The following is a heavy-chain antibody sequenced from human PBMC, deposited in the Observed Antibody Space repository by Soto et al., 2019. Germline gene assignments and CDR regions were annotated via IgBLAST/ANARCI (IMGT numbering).Heavy chain of an antibody. CDR1: GGTFSSYA. D-gene: IGHD5-12*01. Sequence: ASVKVSCKASGGTFSSYAISWVRQAPGQGLEWMGGIIPIFGTANYAQKFQGRVTITADESTSTAYMELSSLRSEDTAVYYCARERRGYSGYELDYGDYPLDYWGQGTLVTVSS. CDR3: ARERRGYSGYELDYGDYPLDY. V-gene: IGHV1-69*13. CDR2: IIPIFGTA. J-gene: IGHJ4*02.